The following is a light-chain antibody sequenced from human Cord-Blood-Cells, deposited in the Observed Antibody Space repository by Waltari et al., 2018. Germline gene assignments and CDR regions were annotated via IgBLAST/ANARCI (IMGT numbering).Light chain of an antibody. V-gene: IGKV1-33*01. CDR3: QQYDNLPPQFT. Sequence: DIQMTQSPSSLSASVGDSVTITCQASQDISNYLNWYQQKPEKATKLLIYDASNLETGVPSRFSGSGSGTDFTFTISSLQPEDIATYYCQQYDNLPPQFTFGPGTKVDIK. J-gene: IGKJ3*01. CDR2: DAS. CDR1: QDISNY.